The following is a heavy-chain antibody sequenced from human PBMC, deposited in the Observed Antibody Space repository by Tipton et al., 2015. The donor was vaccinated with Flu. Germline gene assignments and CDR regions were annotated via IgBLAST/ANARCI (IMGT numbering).Heavy chain of an antibody. CDR3: ARQGLELRGGAFDI. V-gene: IGHV4-61*02. J-gene: IGHJ3*02. CDR2: MYTRGST. Sequence: TLSLTCTVSGDSISSGSYYWSWIRQPAGKGLEWIGRMYTRGSTNYNPSLISRASISVDMSKNQFSLQLTSVTAPDTAFYYCARQGLELRGGAFDIWGQGTMVIVSS. D-gene: IGHD1-7*01. CDR1: GDSISSGSYY.